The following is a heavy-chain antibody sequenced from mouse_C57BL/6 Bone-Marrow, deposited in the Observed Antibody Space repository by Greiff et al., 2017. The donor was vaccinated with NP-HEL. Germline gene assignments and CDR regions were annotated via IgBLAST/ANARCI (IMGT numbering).Heavy chain of an antibody. Sequence: QVQLQQPGAELVRPGSSVKLSCKASGYTFTSYWMPWVKQRPIQGLEWIGNIDPSDSETHYNQKFKDKATLTVDKSSSTAYMQLSSLTSEDSAVYYCARGYGSSSYWYFDVWGTGTTVTVSS. CDR3: ARGYGSSSYWYFDV. D-gene: IGHD1-1*01. CDR1: GYTFTSYW. V-gene: IGHV1-52*01. J-gene: IGHJ1*03. CDR2: IDPSDSET.